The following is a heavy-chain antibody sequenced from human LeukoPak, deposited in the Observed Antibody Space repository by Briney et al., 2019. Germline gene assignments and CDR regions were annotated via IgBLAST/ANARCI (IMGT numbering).Heavy chain of an antibody. CDR3: ARVGGRSGYDRDY. J-gene: IGHJ4*02. D-gene: IGHD5-12*01. CDR2: ISPSGGST. V-gene: IGHV1-46*01. CDR1: GYTFTSYY. Sequence: GASVKVSCKASGYTFTSYYMHWVRQAPGQGLEWMGIISPSGGSTSYAQKFQGRVTMTRDTSTSTVYMELSSLRSEDTTVYYCARVGGRSGYDRDYWGQGTLVTVS.